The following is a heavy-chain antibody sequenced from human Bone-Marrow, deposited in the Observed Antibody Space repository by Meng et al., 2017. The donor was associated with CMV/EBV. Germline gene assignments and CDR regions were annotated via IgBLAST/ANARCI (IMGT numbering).Heavy chain of an antibody. CDR1: GGSISSYY. J-gene: IGHJ3*02. D-gene: IGHD2-2*01. CDR2: IYYSGST. Sequence: SETLSLTCTVSGGSISSYYWSWIRQPPGKGLEWIGYIYYSGSTNYNPFLKSRVTISVDTSKNQFSLKLSSVTAADTAVYYCARDRGPGGIVVVPAAHGAFDIWGQGTMVTVSS. CDR3: ARDRGPGGIVVVPAAHGAFDI. V-gene: IGHV4-59*01.